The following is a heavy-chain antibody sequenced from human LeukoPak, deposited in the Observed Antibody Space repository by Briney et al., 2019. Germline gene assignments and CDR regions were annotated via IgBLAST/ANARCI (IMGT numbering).Heavy chain of an antibody. V-gene: IGHV4-39*01. D-gene: IGHD6-19*01. CDR1: GASINSYSYS. J-gene: IGHJ6*03. CDR3: ARHLWLVSYYYYMDV. CDR2: LDYSVST. Sequence: SETLCLTCTASGASINSYSYSWGWIRQPPGKGLVGIVALDYSVSTYYNPSIKSRTIISIDTSKSQFSLSLHSVTAADTAVYYCARHLWLVSYYYYMDVWDKGTTVTVSS.